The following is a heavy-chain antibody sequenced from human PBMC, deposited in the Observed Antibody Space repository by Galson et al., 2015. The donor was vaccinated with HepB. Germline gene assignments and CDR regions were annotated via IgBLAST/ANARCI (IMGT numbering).Heavy chain of an antibody. CDR1: GFTFSSYW. D-gene: IGHD1-26*01. CDR2: IKQDGSEK. CDR3: ARVGGKAGPANY. Sequence: SLRLSCAASGFTFSSYWMSWIRQAPGKGLEWVANIKQDGSEKYYVDSVKGRFTISRDNAKNSLYLQTNSLTAEDTAVYYCARVGGKAGPANYWGQGTLVTVSS. J-gene: IGHJ4*02. V-gene: IGHV3-7*03.